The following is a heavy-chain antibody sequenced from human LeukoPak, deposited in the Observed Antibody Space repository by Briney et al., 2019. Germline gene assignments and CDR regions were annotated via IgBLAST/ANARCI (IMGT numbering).Heavy chain of an antibody. CDR2: ISSSGSTI. CDR3: ARALTDYYGSENLDP. Sequence: GGSLRLSCAASGFTFSSYEMNWVRQAPGKGRGWVSYISSSGSTIYYADSVKGRFTISRDNAKNSLYLQMNSLKAEDTVVYYCARALTDYYGSENLDPWGQGTLVTVSS. V-gene: IGHV3-48*03. CDR1: GFTFSSYE. D-gene: IGHD3-10*01. J-gene: IGHJ5*02.